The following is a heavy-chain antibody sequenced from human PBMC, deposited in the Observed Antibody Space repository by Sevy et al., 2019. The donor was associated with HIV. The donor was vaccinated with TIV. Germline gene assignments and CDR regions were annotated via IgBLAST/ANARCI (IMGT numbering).Heavy chain of an antibody. CDR2: ITRNSYEAYGGTT. V-gene: IGHV3-49*03. J-gene: IGHJ4*02. Sequence: GGSLRLSCTTSGFSFDDYAMSWFRQAPGKGLEWVAFITRNSYEAYGGTTEYAASVKGRFTISRDDSESIAYQQMNSLKTADTAVYYCSRALATVLTPEYYFDYWGQGTLVTVSS. CDR1: GFSFDDYA. CDR3: SRALATVLTPEYYFDY. D-gene: IGHD4-17*01.